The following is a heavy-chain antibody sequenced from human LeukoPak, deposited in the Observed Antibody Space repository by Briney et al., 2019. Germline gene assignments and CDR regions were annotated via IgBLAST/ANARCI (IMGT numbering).Heavy chain of an antibody. Sequence: ASVKVSCKASGYTFTGYYMHWVRQAPGQGLEWMGWINPNSGGTNYAQKFQGRVTMTRDTSISTAYMELSRLRSDDTAVYYCARDIWSNWNPFGYWGQGTLVTVSS. CDR3: ARDIWSNWNPFGY. J-gene: IGHJ4*02. D-gene: IGHD1-20*01. V-gene: IGHV1-2*02. CDR2: INPNSGGT. CDR1: GYTFTGYY.